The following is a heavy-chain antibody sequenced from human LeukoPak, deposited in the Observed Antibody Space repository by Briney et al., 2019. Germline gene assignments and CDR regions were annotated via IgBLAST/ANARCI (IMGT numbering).Heavy chain of an antibody. CDR3: ARGSYCRSTTCYLFFHY. J-gene: IGHJ4*02. CDR1: GFTFSSYS. D-gene: IGHD2-2*01. V-gene: IGHV3-21*04. Sequence: GGSLRLSCAASGFTFSSYSMNWVRQAPGKGLEWVSSISSSSSYIYYADSVKGRFTISRDNAKNSLFLQMTSLRTEDTALYHCARGSYCRSTTCYLFFHYWGQGMLVAVSS. CDR2: ISSSSSYI.